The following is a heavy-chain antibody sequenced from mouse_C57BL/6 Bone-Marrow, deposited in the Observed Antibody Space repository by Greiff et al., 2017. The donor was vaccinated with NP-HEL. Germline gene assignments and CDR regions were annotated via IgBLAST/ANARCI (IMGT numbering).Heavy chain of an antibody. CDR1: GFTFSIYA. CDR3: ARDGYYVDY. D-gene: IGHD2-2*01. J-gene: IGHJ2*01. CDR2: ISDGGSYT. V-gene: IGHV5-4*01. Sequence: DVMLVESGGGLVKPGGSLKLSCAASGFTFSIYAMSWVRQTPEKRLEWVATISDGGSYTYYPDNVKGRFTISRDNAKNNLYLQMSHLKSEDTAMYYCARDGYYVDYWGQCTTLTVSS.